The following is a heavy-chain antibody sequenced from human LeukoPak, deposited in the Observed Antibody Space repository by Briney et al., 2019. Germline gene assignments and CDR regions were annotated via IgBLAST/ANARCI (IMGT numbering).Heavy chain of an antibody. CDR2: MNPNSGNT. Sequence: ASVKVSCKASGYSFTSYDLSWVRQATGQGPEWMGWMNPNSGNTGYAQKFQGRVTMTRDTSISTAYMELTSLTSEDTAIYYCARGLAVAGTGYWGQGTLVTVSS. V-gene: IGHV1-8*01. CDR1: GYSFTSYD. D-gene: IGHD6-19*01. J-gene: IGHJ4*02. CDR3: ARGLAVAGTGY.